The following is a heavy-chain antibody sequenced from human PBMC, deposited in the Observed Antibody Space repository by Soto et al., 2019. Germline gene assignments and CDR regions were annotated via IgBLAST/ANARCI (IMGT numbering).Heavy chain of an antibody. CDR2: IYNTGST. CDR3: ARDGDYARGYFDS. V-gene: IGHV4-59*01. Sequence: QVQLQESGPGLVKPSETLSLTCTVSDDSINNYYWNWIRQPPGKRLEWIGHIYNTGSTNYNPSLESRVTISIDTSKNQFSLQLNSVTAADTAVYYCARDGDYARGYFDSWGQGTLVTVSS. D-gene: IGHD4-17*01. CDR1: DDSINNYY. J-gene: IGHJ4*02.